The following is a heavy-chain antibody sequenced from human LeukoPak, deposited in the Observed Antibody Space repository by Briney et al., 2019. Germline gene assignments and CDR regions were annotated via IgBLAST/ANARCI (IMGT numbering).Heavy chain of an antibody. V-gene: IGHV4-34*01. Sequence: SETLSLTCAVYGGSFSGYYWSWLRQPPGKGLEWIGEINHSGSTNYNPSLKSRVTISVDTSKNQFSLKLSSVTAADTAVYYCARGTKFSAYYYDSSGYYWFESWGQGTLVTVSS. CDR3: ARGTKFSAYYYDSSGYYWFES. D-gene: IGHD3-22*01. CDR1: GGSFSGYY. CDR2: INHSGST. J-gene: IGHJ5*01.